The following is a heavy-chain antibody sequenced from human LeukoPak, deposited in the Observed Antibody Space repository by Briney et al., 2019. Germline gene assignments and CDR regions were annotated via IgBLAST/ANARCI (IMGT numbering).Heavy chain of an antibody. V-gene: IGHV3-30-3*01. D-gene: IGHD5-12*01. CDR3: ARVDIVATSYYYYGMDV. J-gene: IGHJ6*02. CDR2: ISYDGSNK. Sequence: GGSLRLSCAASGFTFSSYAMHWVRQAPGKGLEWVAVISYDGSNKYYADSVKGRFTISRDNSKNSLYLQMNSLRAEDTAVYYCARVDIVATSYYYYGMDVWGQGTTVTVSS. CDR1: GFTFSSYA.